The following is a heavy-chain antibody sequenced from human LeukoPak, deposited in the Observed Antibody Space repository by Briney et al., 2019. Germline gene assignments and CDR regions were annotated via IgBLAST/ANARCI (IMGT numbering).Heavy chain of an antibody. CDR2: IYYSGSA. V-gene: IGHV4-31*03. Sequence: SETLSLTCTVSGGSISSGGYYWSWIRQHPGKGLEWIGYIYYSGSAYYNPSLKSRVTISVDTSKNQFSLKLSSVTAADTAVYYCARAVMTTVTTGFDYWGQGTLVTVSS. CDR1: GGSISSGGYY. J-gene: IGHJ4*02. D-gene: IGHD4-11*01. CDR3: ARAVMTTVTTGFDY.